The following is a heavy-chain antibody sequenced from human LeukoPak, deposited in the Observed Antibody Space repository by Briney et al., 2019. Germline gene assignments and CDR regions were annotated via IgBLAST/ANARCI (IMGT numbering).Heavy chain of an antibody. CDR2: IYWNDDK. CDR3: ARWDMASNWNQADHNWFDP. D-gene: IGHD1-20*01. J-gene: IGHJ5*02. V-gene: IGHV2-5*01. CDR1: GFSLSTSGVG. Sequence: ESGPTLVKPTQTLTLTCTFSGFSLSTSGVGVGWIRQPPGKALEWLALIYWNDDKRYSPSLKSRLTITKDTSKNQVVLTMTNMDPVDTATYYCARWDMASNWNQADHNWFDPWGQGTLVTVSS.